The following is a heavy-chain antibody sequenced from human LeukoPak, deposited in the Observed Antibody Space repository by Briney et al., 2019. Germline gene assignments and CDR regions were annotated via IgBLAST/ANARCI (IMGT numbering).Heavy chain of an antibody. D-gene: IGHD3-16*01. CDR1: GYTFTGYY. CDR2: MNPNSGNT. V-gene: IGHV1-8*02. J-gene: IGHJ3*02. Sequence: ASVKVSCKASGYTFTGYYMHWVRQAPGQGLEGMGWMNPNSGNTGYAQKFQGRVTMTRNTSISTAYMELSSLRSEDTAVYYCARRRTRYAFDIWGQGTMVTVSS. CDR3: ARRRTRYAFDI.